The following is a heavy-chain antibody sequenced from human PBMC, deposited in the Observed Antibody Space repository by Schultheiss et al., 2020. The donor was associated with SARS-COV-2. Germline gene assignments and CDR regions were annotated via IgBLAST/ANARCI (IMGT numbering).Heavy chain of an antibody. CDR2: IYPGDSDT. CDR1: YW. Sequence: YWSWIRQHPGKGLEWIGYIYPGDSDTRYSPSFQGQVTISADKSISTAYLQWSSLKASDTAMYYCARHKGGSYRFFDLWGRGTLVTVSS. D-gene: IGHD3-16*02. V-gene: IGHV5-51*01. CDR3: ARHKGGSYRFFDL. J-gene: IGHJ2*01.